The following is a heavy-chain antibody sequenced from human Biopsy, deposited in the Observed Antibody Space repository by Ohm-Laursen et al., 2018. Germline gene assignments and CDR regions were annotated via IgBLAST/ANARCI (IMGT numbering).Heavy chain of an antibody. D-gene: IGHD2/OR15-2a*01. CDR3: ARATNSTGWPYYYFYGMDV. CDR1: GGSISSYY. Sequence: PSQTLSLTCIVSGGSISSYYWNWIRQPPGKGLEWIGYIYYSGSTNYNPSLKSRVTISVDTSKNQFSLRLNSVTAADTAVYYCARATNSTGWPYYYFYGMDVWGQGTTVTVSS. V-gene: IGHV4-59*01. J-gene: IGHJ6*02. CDR2: IYYSGST.